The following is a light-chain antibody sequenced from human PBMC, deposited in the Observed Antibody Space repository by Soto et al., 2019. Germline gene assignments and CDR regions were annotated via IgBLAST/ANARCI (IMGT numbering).Light chain of an antibody. V-gene: IGKV2-28*01. J-gene: IGKJ5*01. CDR1: QSLLHGNGYIY. CDR3: QQFHTYPVT. CDR2: LGS. Sequence: DIVMTQSPPSLPVTPGEPASISCRSSQSLLHGNGYIYLDWYLQKPGQSPQLLIYLGSNRASGVPDRFSGSESGTDFTLTISSLQAEDFATYYCQQFHTYPVTFGQGTRLEIK.